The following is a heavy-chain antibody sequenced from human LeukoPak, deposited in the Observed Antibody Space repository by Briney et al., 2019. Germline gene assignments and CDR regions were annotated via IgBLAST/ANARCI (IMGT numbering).Heavy chain of an antibody. CDR1: GGSFSGYY. D-gene: IGHD5-12*01. V-gene: IGHV4-34*01. Sequence: KPSETLSLTCAVYGGSFSGYYWSWIRQPPGKGLEWIGEINHSGSTNYNPSLKSRVTISVDTSKNQFSLKLSSVTAADTAVYYCASTPNRSGYGRRLLWFWGQGTLVTVSS. J-gene: IGHJ4*02. CDR3: ASTPNRSGYGRRLLWF. CDR2: INHSGST.